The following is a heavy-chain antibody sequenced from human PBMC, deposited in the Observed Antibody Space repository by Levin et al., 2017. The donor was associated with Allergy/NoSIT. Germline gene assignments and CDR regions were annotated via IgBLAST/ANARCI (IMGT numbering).Heavy chain of an antibody. CDR3: ARGMRDILTGYYPHLLDAFDI. Sequence: GGSLRLSCAASGFTFSSYWMSWVRQAPGKGLEWVANIKQDGSEKYYVDSVKGRFTISRDNAKNSLYLQMNSLRAEDTAVYYCARGMRDILTGYYPHLLDAFDIWGQGTMVTVSS. CDR1: GFTFSSYW. J-gene: IGHJ3*02. CDR2: IKQDGSEK. D-gene: IGHD3-9*01. V-gene: IGHV3-7*04.